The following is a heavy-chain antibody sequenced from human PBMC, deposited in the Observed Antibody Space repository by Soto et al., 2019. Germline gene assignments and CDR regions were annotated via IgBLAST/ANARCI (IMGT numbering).Heavy chain of an antibody. CDR2: IIPIFGTA. J-gene: IGHJ3*02. Sequence: QVQLVQSGAEVKKPGSSVKVSCKASGGTFSSYAISWVRQAPGQGLEWMGGIIPIFGTANYAQKFQGRVTITADESTSTAYRERSGVRFEDTAVYYCAREGSLGVVTAIRAFDIGGQGTMVTVSS. CDR1: GGTFSSYA. CDR3: AREGSLGVVTAIRAFDI. V-gene: IGHV1-69*01. D-gene: IGHD2-21*02.